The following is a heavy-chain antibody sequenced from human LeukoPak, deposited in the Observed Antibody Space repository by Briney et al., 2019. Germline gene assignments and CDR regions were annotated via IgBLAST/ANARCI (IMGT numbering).Heavy chain of an antibody. Sequence: GGSLRLSCAASGFTFSSYWMHWVRQAPGKGLVWVSGINTDGSSISYADSVKGRFTISRDNANNTLYLQMNSLRAEDTAVYYCARLSPGEDYWGQGTLVTVSS. CDR2: INTDGSSI. CDR3: ARLSPGEDY. J-gene: IGHJ4*02. CDR1: GFTFSSYW. V-gene: IGHV3-74*01. D-gene: IGHD7-27*01.